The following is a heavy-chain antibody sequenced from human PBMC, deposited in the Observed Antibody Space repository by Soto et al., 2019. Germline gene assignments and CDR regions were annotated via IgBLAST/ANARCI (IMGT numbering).Heavy chain of an antibody. CDR3: ARGGYGRGLHDY. CDR2: IKGDGSRT. J-gene: IGHJ4*02. D-gene: IGHD5-18*01. CDR1: GFTFSEYW. V-gene: IGHV3-74*01. Sequence: EVQLVESGGGLVQPGESLRLSCAASGFTFSEYWIHWVRQAPGKGLEWVSRIKGDGSRTNYADSVKGRCTTSRDNANNVLFLRMNTMTADDTAVYYCARGGYGRGLHDYWGQGTLVTVSS.